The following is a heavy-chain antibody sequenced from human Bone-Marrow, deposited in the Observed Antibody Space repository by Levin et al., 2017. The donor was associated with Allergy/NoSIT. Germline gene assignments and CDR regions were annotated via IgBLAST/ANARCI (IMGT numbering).Heavy chain of an antibody. D-gene: IGHD1/OR15-1a*01. V-gene: IGHV3-48*03. J-gene: IGHJ4*02. CDR3: ARGGQTNTFFDY. CDR1: GFSFSSYE. CDR2: ISSLGYTI. Sequence: GESLKISCAVSGFSFSSYEMNWVRQAPGKGLEWVSYISSLGYTIYNADSVKGRFTISRDNAKNSLYLQMNSLRAEDTAIYYCARGGQTNTFFDYWGQGTLVTVSS.